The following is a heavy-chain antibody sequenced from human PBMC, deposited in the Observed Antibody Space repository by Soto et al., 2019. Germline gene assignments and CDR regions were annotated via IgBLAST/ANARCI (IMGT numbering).Heavy chain of an antibody. Sequence: QVQLVESGGGVVQPGRSLRLSCAASGFTFSSHGMHWVRQAPGKGLEWVAVISYDGSNKYYADSVKGRFTIARDNSKNTLFLHMSSLRAEDTAVYYCVKDGSSGWPYYYGLDVWGQGTSVTVSS. J-gene: IGHJ6*02. CDR3: VKDGSSGWPYYYGLDV. D-gene: IGHD6-19*01. V-gene: IGHV3-30*18. CDR2: ISYDGSNK. CDR1: GFTFSSHG.